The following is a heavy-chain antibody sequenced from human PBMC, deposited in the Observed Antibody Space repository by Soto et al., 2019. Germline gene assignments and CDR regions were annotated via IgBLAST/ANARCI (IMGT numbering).Heavy chain of an antibody. J-gene: IGHJ4*02. CDR1: GGPSSSSSYY. D-gene: IGHD3-22*01. V-gene: IGHV4-39*01. Sequence: PSETLSLTCTVSGGPSSSSSYYGCLIRHPPGKGLEWIVSTYYSGSTYYNPSLKSRVTISVDTSKNQFSLKLSSVTAADTAVYYCARLSRIGLVNYWGQGTQVTVSS. CDR3: ARLSRIGLVNY. CDR2: TYYSGST.